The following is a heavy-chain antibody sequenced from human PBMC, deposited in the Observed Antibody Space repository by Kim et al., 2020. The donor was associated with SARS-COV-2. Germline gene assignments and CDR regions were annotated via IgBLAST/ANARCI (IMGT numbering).Heavy chain of an antibody. Sequence: YADSVKGRFTISRDNSKNTLYLQMNSLRAEDTAVYYCARESRAVAGTFDYWGQGTLVTVSS. D-gene: IGHD6-19*01. V-gene: IGHV3-30*01. CDR3: ARESRAVAGTFDY. J-gene: IGHJ4*02.